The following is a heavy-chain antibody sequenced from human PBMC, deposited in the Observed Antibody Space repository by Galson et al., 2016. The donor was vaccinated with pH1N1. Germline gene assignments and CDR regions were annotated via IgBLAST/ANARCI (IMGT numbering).Heavy chain of an antibody. D-gene: IGHD5-12*01. J-gene: IGHJ6*02. CDR3: ARGFSGYDRLEYYQNGMDV. Sequence: SVKVSCKAAGYSFTNYGIHWVRQAPGQGLERMGGLIPILGTPDYAQTLQGRVTITADENTNTAYMEMSSLRAEDTAVYYCARGFSGYDRLEYYQNGMDVWGQGTTVTVSS. CDR1: GYSFTNYG. CDR2: LIPILGTP. V-gene: IGHV1-69*13.